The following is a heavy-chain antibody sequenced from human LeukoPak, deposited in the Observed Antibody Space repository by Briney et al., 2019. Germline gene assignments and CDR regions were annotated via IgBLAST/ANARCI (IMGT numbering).Heavy chain of an antibody. CDR3: ARMYDWDDFWSGYMYYFDY. Sequence: GGSLRLSCAASGFTVSSTYMSWVRQAPGKGLEWVANIKQDGSEKYYVDSVKGRFTISRDNAKNSLYLQMNSLRAEDTAVYYCARMYDWDDFWSGYMYYFDYWGQGTLVTVSS. CDR1: GFTVSSTY. D-gene: IGHD3-3*01. CDR2: IKQDGSEK. J-gene: IGHJ4*02. V-gene: IGHV3-7*03.